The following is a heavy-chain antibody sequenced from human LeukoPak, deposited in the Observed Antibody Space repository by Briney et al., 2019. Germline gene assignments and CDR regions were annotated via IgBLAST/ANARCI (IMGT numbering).Heavy chain of an antibody. CDR1: GFTLSSNW. J-gene: IGHJ4*02. CDR3: ARDRAVAGSDY. V-gene: IGHV3-74*01. Sequence: PGGSLRLSCAVSGFTLSSNWMHWVRQVPGEGLVWVSRIDNHGSGTSYADSVRGRFTISRDDAKNTVYLQMNSLRAEDTAVYYCARDRAVAGSDYWGQGTLVTVSS. CDR2: IDNHGSGT. D-gene: IGHD6-19*01.